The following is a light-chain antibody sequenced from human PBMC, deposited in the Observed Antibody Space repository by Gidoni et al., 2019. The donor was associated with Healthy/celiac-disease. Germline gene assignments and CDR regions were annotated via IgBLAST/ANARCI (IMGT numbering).Light chain of an antibody. CDR1: QSISSW. V-gene: IGKV1-5*03. J-gene: IGKJ1*01. CDR2: KAS. CDR3: QQYNSYWT. Sequence: DLQMTPSSSTLSASVGDRVTITCRASQSISSWLAWYQQKPGKAPKLLIYKASSLESGVPSRFSGSGSGTEFTLTISSLQPDDFATYYCQQYNSYWTFGQGTKVEIK.